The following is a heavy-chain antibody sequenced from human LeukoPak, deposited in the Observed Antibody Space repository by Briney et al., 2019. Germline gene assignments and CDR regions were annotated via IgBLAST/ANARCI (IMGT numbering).Heavy chain of an antibody. CDR3: ARSPRGGSGSYYNDY. J-gene: IGHJ4*02. CDR1: GVSISSSSYY. CDR2: IYYSGST. V-gene: IGHV4-39*07. D-gene: IGHD3-10*01. Sequence: SETLSLTCTVSGVSISSSSYYWGWIRQPPGKGLEWIGSIYYSGSTYYNPSLKSRVTTSVDTSKSQFSLKLSSVTAADTAVYYCARSPRGGSGSYYNDYWGQGTLVTVSS.